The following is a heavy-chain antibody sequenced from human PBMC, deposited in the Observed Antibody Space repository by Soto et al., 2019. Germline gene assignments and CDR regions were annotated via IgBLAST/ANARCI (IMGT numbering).Heavy chain of an antibody. J-gene: IGHJ5*02. CDR1: GDTFPRYY. Sequence: GVSVKVSCKAPGDTFPRYYPNWVRQAPGQGLEWMGVINAHGGSTKYAQKFQGRITMTRDTSRSTVYMELSSLRYDDTAISYCARLSRANFGILIGGSNWFDPWGQGSLVTVSS. V-gene: IGHV1-46*01. CDR2: INAHGGST. D-gene: IGHD3-3*01. CDR3: ARLSRANFGILIGGSNWFDP.